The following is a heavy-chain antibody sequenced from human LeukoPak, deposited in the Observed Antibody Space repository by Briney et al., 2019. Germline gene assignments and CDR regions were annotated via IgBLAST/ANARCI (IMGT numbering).Heavy chain of an antibody. V-gene: IGHV3-30*04. CDR1: GFTFSSYA. CDR2: ISYDGSNK. Sequence: GGSLRLSCAASGFTFSSYAMHWVRQAPGKGLEWVAVISYDGSNKYYADSVKGRFTISRDNSKNTLYLRMNSLRAEDTAVYYCARAGCSSTSCVNYYYGMDVWGKGTTVTVSS. J-gene: IGHJ6*04. CDR3: ARAGCSSTSCVNYYYGMDV. D-gene: IGHD2-2*01.